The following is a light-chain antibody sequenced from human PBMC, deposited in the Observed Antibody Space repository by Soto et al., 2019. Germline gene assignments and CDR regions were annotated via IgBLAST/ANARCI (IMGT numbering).Light chain of an antibody. V-gene: IGKV3-15*01. CDR1: QTVSSY. Sequence: EIVLTQSPATLSLSPGERATLSCRASQTVSSYLLWYQQKPGQAPRLLIYDASTRATGIPDRFSGGGSGTEFTLTISSLQSEDFVVYCCQQYNSWPPITFGQGTRLEIK. CDR3: QQYNSWPPIT. J-gene: IGKJ5*01. CDR2: DAS.